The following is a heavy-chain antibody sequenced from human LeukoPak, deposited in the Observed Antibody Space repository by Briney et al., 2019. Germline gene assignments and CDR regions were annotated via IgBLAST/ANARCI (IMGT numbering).Heavy chain of an antibody. D-gene: IGHD3-10*01. CDR1: GYSFTSYG. V-gene: IGHV1-18*01. J-gene: IGHJ5*02. Sequence: GASVKVSCKASGYSFTSYGISWVRQAPGQGLDWMGWISGYNGNTKYAQKVQDRVNMTADTSTSTIYMELRSLRSDDPAVYYCARDYGSGSGWFDPWGQGTLVIVSS. CDR2: ISGYNGNT. CDR3: ARDYGSGSGWFDP.